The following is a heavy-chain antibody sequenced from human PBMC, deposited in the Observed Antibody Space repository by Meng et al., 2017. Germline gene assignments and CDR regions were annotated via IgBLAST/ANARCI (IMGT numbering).Heavy chain of an antibody. V-gene: IGHV1-2*06. CDR3: AREAITNYDILTGYPDY. CDR2: INPNSGGT. CDR1: GSTFTGYY. Sequence: QVQLVQSGAEVKKPGASVKVSCKASGSTFTGYYMHWVRQAPGQGLEWMGRINPNSGGTNYAQKFQGRVTMTRDTSISTAYMELSRLRSDDTAVYYCAREAITNYDILTGYPDYWGQGTLVTVSS. D-gene: IGHD3-9*01. J-gene: IGHJ4*02.